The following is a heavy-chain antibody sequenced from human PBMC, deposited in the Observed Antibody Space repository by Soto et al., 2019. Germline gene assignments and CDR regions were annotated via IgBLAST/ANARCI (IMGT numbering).Heavy chain of an antibody. CDR1: GGSISSYY. J-gene: IGHJ4*02. CDR2: IYYSGST. CDR3: ATGSSYCSGGSCYSTPYYFDY. V-gene: IGHV4-59*01. Sequence: SETLSLTCTVSGGSISSYYWSWIRQPPGKGLEWIGYIYYSGSTNYNPSLKSRVTISVDTSKNQFSLKLSSVTAADTAVYYCATGSSYCSGGSCYSTPYYFDYWGQGTLVTVS. D-gene: IGHD2-15*01.